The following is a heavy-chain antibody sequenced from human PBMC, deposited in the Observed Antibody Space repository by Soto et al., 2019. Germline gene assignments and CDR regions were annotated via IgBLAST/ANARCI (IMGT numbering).Heavy chain of an antibody. J-gene: IGHJ4*02. Sequence: QITLKESGPTLVKPTQTLTLTCTFSGFSLSTSGVGVGWIRQPPGKALEWLALLYWDDDKRYSPSLKSRLTITKDTPKNHVVLTMTNMDPVDTATYSCAHLQDYCNYNSVSGFDYWGQGTLVTVSS. D-gene: IGHD4-4*01. V-gene: IGHV2-5*02. CDR1: GFSLSTSGVG. CDR3: AHLQDYCNYNSVSGFDY. CDR2: LYWDDDK.